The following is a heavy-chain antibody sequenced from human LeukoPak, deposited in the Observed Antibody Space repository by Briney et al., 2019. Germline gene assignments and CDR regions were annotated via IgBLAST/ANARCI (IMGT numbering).Heavy chain of an antibody. CDR2: INPNSGGT. CDR3: ARDPTVGCSGGSCYSFHHWFDP. J-gene: IGHJ5*02. D-gene: IGHD2-15*01. V-gene: IGHV1-2*02. CDR1: GYTFTGYY. Sequence: GASVKVSCKASGYTFTGYYMHWVRQAPGQGLEWMGWINPNSGGTNYAQKFQGRVTMTRDTSISTAYMELSRLRSDDTAVYYCARDPTVGCSGGSCYSFHHWFDPWGQGTLVTVSS.